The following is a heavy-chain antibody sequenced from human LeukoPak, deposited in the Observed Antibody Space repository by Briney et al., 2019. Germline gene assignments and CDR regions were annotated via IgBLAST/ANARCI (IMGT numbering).Heavy chain of an antibody. CDR1: GYTFTSYY. D-gene: IGHD1-26*01. V-gene: IGHV1-46*01. J-gene: IGHJ4*02. Sequence: GASVNVSCKASGYTFTSYYMHWVRQAPGQGLEWMGIINPSGGSTSYAQKFQDRVTMTRDTSTSTVYMELSSLRSEDTAVYYCARVGEWELPDYWGQGTLVTVSS. CDR2: INPSGGST. CDR3: ARVGEWELPDY.